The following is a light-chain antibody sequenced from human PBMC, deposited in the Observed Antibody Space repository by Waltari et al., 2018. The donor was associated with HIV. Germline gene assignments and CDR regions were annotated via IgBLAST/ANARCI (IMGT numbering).Light chain of an antibody. CDR1: YSNIGSDN. Sequence: QSVLTQPPSASGTPGQRVPISCSGSYSNIGSDNVYWYQHLPGTAPKLLIYKNIQRPSGVPDRFSGSKSGASAYLAISGLRSEDEADYYCTGWDASLSEYVFGPGTRVTV. CDR3: TGWDASLSEYV. CDR2: KNI. J-gene: IGLJ1*01. V-gene: IGLV1-47*01.